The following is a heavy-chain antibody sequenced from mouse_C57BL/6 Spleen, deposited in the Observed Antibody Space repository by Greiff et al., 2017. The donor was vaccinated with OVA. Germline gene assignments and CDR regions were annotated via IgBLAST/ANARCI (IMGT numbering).Heavy chain of an antibody. CDR1: GYTFTDYY. D-gene: IGHD2-2*01. V-gene: IGHV1-26*01. CDR2: INPNNGGT. CDR3: ARFGYDGVDY. Sequence: EVQLQQSGPELVKPGASVKISCKASGYTFTDYYMNWVKQSHGKSLEWIGDINPNNGGTSYNQKFKGKATLTVDKSSSTAYMELRSLTSEDSAVYYCARFGYDGVDYWGQGTTLTVSS. J-gene: IGHJ2*01.